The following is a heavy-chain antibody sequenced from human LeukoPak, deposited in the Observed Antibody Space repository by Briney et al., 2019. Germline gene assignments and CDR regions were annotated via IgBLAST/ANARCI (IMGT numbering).Heavy chain of an antibody. CDR3: ARELYCGGDCYENY. V-gene: IGHV3-48*04. Sequence: GGSLRLSCAASGFTFSSYAMSWVRQAPGKGLEWVSYISSSSSTIYYADSVKGRFTISRDNAKNSLYLQMNSLRAEDTAVCYCARELYCGGDCYENYWGQGTLVTVSS. CDR1: GFTFSSYA. J-gene: IGHJ4*02. D-gene: IGHD2-21*02. CDR2: ISSSSSTI.